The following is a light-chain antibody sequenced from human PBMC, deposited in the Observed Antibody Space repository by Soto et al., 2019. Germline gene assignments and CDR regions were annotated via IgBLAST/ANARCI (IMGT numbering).Light chain of an antibody. J-gene: IGLJ1*01. CDR2: SND. CDR3: AAWDDNLNGYV. CDR1: SANIGSNT. V-gene: IGLV1-44*01. Sequence: QSVLTQPPSASATPGLSVTISCSGSSANIGSNTVNWYQQLPGAAPKLLMYSNDQRPSGIPDRFSGSKSGTSASLAISGLQSQDEADYYCAAWDDNLNGYVFGTGTNVTV.